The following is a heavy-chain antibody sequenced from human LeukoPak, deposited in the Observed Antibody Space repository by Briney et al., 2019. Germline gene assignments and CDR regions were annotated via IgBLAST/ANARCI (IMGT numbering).Heavy chain of an antibody. V-gene: IGHV4-39*07. Sequence: SETLSLTCTVSGGSISSSSYYWGWIRQPPGKGLEWIGSIYYSGSTYYNPSLKSRVTISVDTSKNQFSLKLSSVTAADTAVYYCARGGHYYDSSGYPAFDIWGQGTMVTVSS. CDR3: ARGGHYYDSSGYPAFDI. CDR2: IYYSGST. J-gene: IGHJ3*02. D-gene: IGHD3-22*01. CDR1: GGSISSSSYY.